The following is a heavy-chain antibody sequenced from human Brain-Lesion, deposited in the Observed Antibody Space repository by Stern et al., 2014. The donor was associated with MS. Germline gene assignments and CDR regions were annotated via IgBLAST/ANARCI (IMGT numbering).Heavy chain of an antibody. D-gene: IGHD3-3*01. J-gene: IGHJ6*02. Sequence: EVQLGESGGGLVQPGGSLTISCTAAGFTFGNYWMTWVRQAPGKGLEWVANIKEDGNEKNYVDTVKGRFTISRDNARNSLYLQMNSLRVEDTALYYCARVYNTIYGIVTQRGSGMDVWGQGTTVIVSS. CDR3: ARVYNTIYGIVTQRGSGMDV. CDR2: IKEDGNEK. V-gene: IGHV3-7*01. CDR1: GFTFGNYW.